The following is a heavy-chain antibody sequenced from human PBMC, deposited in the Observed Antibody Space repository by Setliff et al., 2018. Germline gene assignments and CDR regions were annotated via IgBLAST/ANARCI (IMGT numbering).Heavy chain of an antibody. CDR3: ARDGGGDSDAFDI. CDR1: GYTLTELS. J-gene: IGHJ3*02. CDR2: INPSSGAT. Sequence: ASVKVSCKVSGYTLTELSMHWVRQAPGQGLEWMGRINPSSGATIYAQKFQGRVTMTSDTSISTAYMELGRLRSDDTAVYFCARDGGGDSDAFDIWGQGTMVTVSS. V-gene: IGHV1-2*06. D-gene: IGHD3-16*01.